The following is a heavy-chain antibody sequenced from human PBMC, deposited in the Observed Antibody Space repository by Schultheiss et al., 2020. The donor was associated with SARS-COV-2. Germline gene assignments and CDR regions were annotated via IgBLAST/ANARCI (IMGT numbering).Heavy chain of an antibody. J-gene: IGHJ4*02. CDR3: SRADEYGGNSLDH. D-gene: IGHD4-23*01. Sequence: GGSLRLSCAASGFTFNNYAMSWVRQAPGKGLEWVSAISGSATSTYYADSVRGRSTISRDKSKSTLYLEMNSLRVEDTAIYYCSRADEYGGNSLDHWGQGTLVTVSS. V-gene: IGHV3-23*01. CDR2: ISGSATST. CDR1: GFTFNNYA.